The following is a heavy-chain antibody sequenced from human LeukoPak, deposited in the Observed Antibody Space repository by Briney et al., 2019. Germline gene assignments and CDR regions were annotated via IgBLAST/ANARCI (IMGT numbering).Heavy chain of an antibody. CDR1: GFTFSSYS. V-gene: IGHV3-48*01. D-gene: IGHD5-12*01. CDR3: ARTSGLRSTYFDY. J-gene: IGHJ4*02. CDR2: ISSSSSTI. Sequence: GGSLRLSCADSGFTFSSYSMNWVRQAPGKGLEWVSYISSSSSTIYYADSVKGRFTISRDNAKNSLYLQMNSLRAEDTAVYYCARTSGLRSTYFDYWGQGTLVTVSS.